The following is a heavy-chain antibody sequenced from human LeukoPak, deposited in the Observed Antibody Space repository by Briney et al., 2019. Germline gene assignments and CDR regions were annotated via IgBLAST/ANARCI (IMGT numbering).Heavy chain of an antibody. CDR3: ATLGWELQAAPWAFDI. J-gene: IGHJ3*02. Sequence: ASVKVSCKASGYTFTSYYMHWVRQAPGQGLEWMGIINPSGGSTSYAQKFQGRVTMTRDTSTSPVYMELSSLRSEDTAVYYCATLGWELQAAPWAFDIWGQGTMVTVSS. D-gene: IGHD1-26*01. CDR1: GYTFTSYY. CDR2: INPSGGST. V-gene: IGHV1-46*01.